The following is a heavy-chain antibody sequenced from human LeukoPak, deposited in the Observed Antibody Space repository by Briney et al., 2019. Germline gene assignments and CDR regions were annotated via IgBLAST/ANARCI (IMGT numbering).Heavy chain of an antibody. J-gene: IGHJ5*02. CDR1: AYIHPNYW. CDR3: ARHSSVLNSFDP. V-gene: IGHV5-10-1*01. Sequence: GESLGISRNSSAYIHPNYWISWVPQMPGKGLEGMGRINPGVSQTNYSPSFQGHVTISADKSISTAYLQWSSLKASDTAMYYCARHSSVLNSFDPWGQGTPVTVSS. D-gene: IGHD3-22*01. CDR2: INPGVSQT.